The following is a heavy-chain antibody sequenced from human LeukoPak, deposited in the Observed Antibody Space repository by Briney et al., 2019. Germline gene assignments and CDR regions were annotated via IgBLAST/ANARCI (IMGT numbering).Heavy chain of an antibody. Sequence: GGSLRLSCAASGFTFSTYGMHWVRQAPGKGLEYVSAISGNGGSTYYANSVKGRFTISRDNSKNTLYLQMGSLRPEDTALYYCARGGRAAGTGGNDFWGRGTLVTVSS. D-gene: IGHD6-13*01. CDR2: ISGNGGST. CDR1: GFTFSTYG. V-gene: IGHV3-64*01. J-gene: IGHJ4*02. CDR3: ARGGRAAGTGGNDF.